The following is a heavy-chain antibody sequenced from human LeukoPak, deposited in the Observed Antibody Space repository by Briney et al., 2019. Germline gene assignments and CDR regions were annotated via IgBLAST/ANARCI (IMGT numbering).Heavy chain of an antibody. CDR3: AKEGSYCSGGSCYAELFDY. CDR1: GSTFSSYS. V-gene: IGHV3-23*01. J-gene: IGHJ4*02. D-gene: IGHD2-15*01. CDR2: ISGSGGST. Sequence: GGSLRLSCAASGSTFSSYSMNWVRQAPGKGLEWVSAISGSGGSTYYADSVKGRFTISRDNSKNTLYPQMNSLGAEDTAVYYCAKEGSYCSGGSCYAELFDYWGQGTLVTVSS.